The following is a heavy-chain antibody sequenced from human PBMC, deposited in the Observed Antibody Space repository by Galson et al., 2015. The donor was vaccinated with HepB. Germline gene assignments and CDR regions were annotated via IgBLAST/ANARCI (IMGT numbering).Heavy chain of an antibody. J-gene: IGHJ4*02. CDR3: ARDPVLNYDFWSGYPPPHHGSGYYGPFDY. D-gene: IGHD3-3*01. CDR1: GGTFSSYA. V-gene: IGHV1-69*06. Sequence: SVKVSCKASGGTFSSYAISWVRQAPGQGLEWMGGIIPIFGTANYAQKFQGRVTITADKSTSTAYMELSSLRSEDTAVYYCARDPVLNYDFWSGYPPPHHGSGYYGPFDYWGQGTLVTVSS. CDR2: IIPIFGTA.